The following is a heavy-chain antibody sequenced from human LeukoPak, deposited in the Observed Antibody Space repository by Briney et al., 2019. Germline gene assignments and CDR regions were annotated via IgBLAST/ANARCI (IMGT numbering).Heavy chain of an antibody. D-gene: IGHD3-22*01. J-gene: IGHJ4*02. Sequence: GGSLRLSCAASGFTVSSNYMSWVRQAPGKGLEWVSVIYSGGSTYYADSVKGRVTISRDNSTNTLYPQMNSLRAEDTAVYYCARSDSSGYYPNYWGQGTLVTVSS. CDR2: IYSGGST. CDR3: ARSDSSGYYPNY. V-gene: IGHV3-66*02. CDR1: GFTVSSNY.